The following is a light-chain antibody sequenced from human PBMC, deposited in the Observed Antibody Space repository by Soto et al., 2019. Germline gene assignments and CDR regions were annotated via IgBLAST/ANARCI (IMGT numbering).Light chain of an antibody. Sequence: DIAMTQSPSTLSSSLGDRVTITCRASQSVSSWLAWYQQKPGKAPKLLIYKTSNIESGVPSRFCGSGSVTEFSLTICIVQPDDFSQYNSHKNESSSLTFGGGTRVEVK. CDR1: QSVSSW. CDR3: HKNESSSLT. CDR2: KTS. V-gene: IGKV1-5*03. J-gene: IGKJ4*01.